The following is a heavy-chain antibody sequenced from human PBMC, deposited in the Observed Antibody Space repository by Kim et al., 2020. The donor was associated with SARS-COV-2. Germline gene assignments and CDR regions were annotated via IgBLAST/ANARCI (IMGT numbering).Heavy chain of an antibody. CDR2: ISGDGGST. CDR1: GFTFDDYA. CDR3: AKGGNGVYYYYYYGMDV. J-gene: IGHJ6*02. V-gene: IGHV3-43*02. Sequence: GGSLRLSCAASGFTFDDYAMHWVRQAPGKGLEWVSLISGDGGSTYYADSVKGRFTISRDNSKNSLYLQMNSLRTEDTALYYCAKGGNGVYYYYYYGMDVWGQGTTVTVSS. D-gene: IGHD2-8*01.